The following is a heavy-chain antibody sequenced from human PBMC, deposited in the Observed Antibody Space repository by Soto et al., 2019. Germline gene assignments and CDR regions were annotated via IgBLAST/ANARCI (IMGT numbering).Heavy chain of an antibody. CDR2: ISTYTGNT. J-gene: IGHJ6*02. Sequence: QVHLVQSGAEVKKPGASVKVSCKASGYTFTNYDINWVRQAPGQGLEWMGWISTYTGNTNYAQKLQGRVTMTTDTSTSTAYMGLRSLRSDDTAVYYCARGYDYGSGRPTPGGMDVWGQGTTVTVSS. CDR3: ARGYDYGSGRPTPGGMDV. D-gene: IGHD3-10*01. CDR1: GYTFTNYD. V-gene: IGHV1-18*01.